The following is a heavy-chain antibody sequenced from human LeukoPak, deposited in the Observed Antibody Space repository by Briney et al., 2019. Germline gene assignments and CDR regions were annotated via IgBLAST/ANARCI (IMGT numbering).Heavy chain of an antibody. CDR2: IYPGDSDT. CDR3: ARHPTSFAHYFDY. V-gene: IGHV5-51*01. Sequence: GESLKISCKGSGYSFTSYWSGWVRQMPGKGLERMGIIYPGDSDTRYSPSSQGQVTISADKSISTAYLQWSSLKASDTAMYYCARHPTSFAHYFDYWGQGTLVTVSS. CDR1: GYSFTSYW. J-gene: IGHJ4*02.